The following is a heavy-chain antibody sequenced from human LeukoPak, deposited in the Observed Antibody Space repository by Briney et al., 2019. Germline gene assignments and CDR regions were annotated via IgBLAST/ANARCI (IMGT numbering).Heavy chain of an antibody. CDR2: INPNSGGT. D-gene: IGHD3-22*01. CDR1: GYTFTSYA. Sequence: ASVKVSCKASGYTFTSYAMNWVRQAPGQGLEWMGWINPNSGGTNYAQKFQGRATMTRDTSISTAYMELSRLRSDDTAVYYCARSYDSSGSFDYWGQGTLVTVSS. J-gene: IGHJ4*02. V-gene: IGHV1-2*02. CDR3: ARSYDSSGSFDY.